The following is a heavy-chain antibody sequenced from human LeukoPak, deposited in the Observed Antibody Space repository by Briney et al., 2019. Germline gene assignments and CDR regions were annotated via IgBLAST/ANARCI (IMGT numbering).Heavy chain of an antibody. D-gene: IGHD3-22*01. J-gene: IGHJ4*02. CDR1: GGSVSSSSFY. CDR3: AADSGYSNN. V-gene: IGHV4-39*01. Sequence: PSETLSLTCTVSGGSVSSSSFYWGWIRQPPGKGLEWIGSMYYSGSTYYNPSLKSRVTISVDTSKNQFSLKLSSVTAADTAVYYCAADSGYSNNWGQGTLVTVSS. CDR2: MYYSGST.